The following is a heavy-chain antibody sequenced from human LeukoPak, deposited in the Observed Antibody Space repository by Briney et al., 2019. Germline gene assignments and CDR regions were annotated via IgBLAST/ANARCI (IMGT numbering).Heavy chain of an antibody. D-gene: IGHD5-24*01. CDR2: ISAYNGNT. J-gene: IGHJ6*03. Sequence: GASVKVSCKASGYTFTSYDISWVRQAPGQGLEWMGWISAYNGNTNYAQKLQGRVTMTTDTSTSTAYMELSRLRSDDTAVYYCARGDGYDYYYYYMDVWGKGTTVTISS. V-gene: IGHV1-18*01. CDR1: GYTFTSYD. CDR3: ARGDGYDYYYYYMDV.